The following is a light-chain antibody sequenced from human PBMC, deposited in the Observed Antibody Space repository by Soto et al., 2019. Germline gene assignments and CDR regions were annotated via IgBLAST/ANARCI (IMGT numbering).Light chain of an antibody. CDR3: QQYGSSPLP. CDR1: QSVSSSY. Sequence: EIVLTQSPGTLSLSPGERATLSCRASQSVSSSYLAWYQQKPGQAPRLLIYGASSRATGIPDRFSGSGSGTDFTLTISRLEPEDFAVYYCQQYGSSPLPLVAGTKVEIK. J-gene: IGKJ4*01. CDR2: GAS. V-gene: IGKV3-20*01.